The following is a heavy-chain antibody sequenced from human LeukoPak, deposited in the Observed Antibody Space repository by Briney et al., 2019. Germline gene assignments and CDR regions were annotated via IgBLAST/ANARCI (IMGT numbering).Heavy chain of an antibody. Sequence: SETLSLTCTVSGVSTSSYYWSWIRQPAGKGLEWIGRIYTSGSTNYNPSLKSRVTMSIDTSKNQFSLKLSSVTAADTAVYYCARGEAVDSGYDYSYYYYMDVWGKGTTVTVSS. D-gene: IGHD5-12*01. J-gene: IGHJ6*03. V-gene: IGHV4-4*07. CDR3: ARGEAVDSGYDYSYYYYMDV. CDR2: IYTSGST. CDR1: GVSTSSYY.